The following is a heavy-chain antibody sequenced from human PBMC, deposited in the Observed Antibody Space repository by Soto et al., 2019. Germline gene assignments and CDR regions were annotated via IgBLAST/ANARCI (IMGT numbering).Heavy chain of an antibody. CDR1: GGSISSYY. V-gene: IGHV4-59*08. D-gene: IGHD2-15*01. Sequence: SETLSLTCTVSGGSISSYYWSWIRQPPGKGLEWIGYIYYSGSTNYNPSLKSRVTISVDTSKNQFSLKLSSVTAADTAVYYCARVGLHYCSGSSCYSYYDYWGQGTLVTVSS. CDR3: ARVGLHYCSGSSCYSYYDY. CDR2: IYYSGST. J-gene: IGHJ4*02.